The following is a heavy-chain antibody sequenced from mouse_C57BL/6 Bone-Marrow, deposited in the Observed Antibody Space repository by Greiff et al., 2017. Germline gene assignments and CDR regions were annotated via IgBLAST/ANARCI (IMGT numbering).Heavy chain of an antibody. J-gene: IGHJ2*01. D-gene: IGHD4-1*02. V-gene: IGHV1-55*01. CDR3: ARAGQRGRSLYY. CDR2: IYPTSGRT. CDR1: GYTFTSYW. Sequence: VQLQQPGAELVKPGASVKMSCKASGYTFTSYWITWVKQRPGQGLEWIGDIYPTSGRTNYNEKFKGKAILTVDKSSSTAYMQLSSLTSEDSAVFYCARAGQRGRSLYYWGQGTAITVSA.